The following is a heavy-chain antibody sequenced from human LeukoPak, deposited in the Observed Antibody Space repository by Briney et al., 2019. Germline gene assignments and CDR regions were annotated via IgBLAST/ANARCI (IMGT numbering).Heavy chain of an antibody. CDR2: LSGSGDST. Sequence: PGGSLRLSSAASGFTFSSYAMIWVRQAPGKGLEWVSRLSGSGDSTYYADSVKGRFTISRDNSKNTLYLQMNSLRAEDTAIYFCARAIFGLVIVYYMDVWGKGTTVTVSS. V-gene: IGHV3-23*01. CDR3: ARAIFGLVIVYYMDV. D-gene: IGHD3/OR15-3a*01. J-gene: IGHJ6*03. CDR1: GFTFSSYA.